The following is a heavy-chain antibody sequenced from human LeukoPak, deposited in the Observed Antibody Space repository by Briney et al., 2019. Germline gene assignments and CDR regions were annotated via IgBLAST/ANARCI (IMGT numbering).Heavy chain of an antibody. J-gene: IGHJ4*02. CDR1: GGSFSGYY. V-gene: IGHV4-34*01. D-gene: IGHD3-10*01. CDR2: INHSGST. CDR3: ARGRYGSALAY. Sequence: SETLSLTCAVYGGSFSGYYWSWIRQPPGKGLEWIGEINHSGSTNYNPSLKSRVTISVDTSKNQFSLKLSSVTAADTAVYYCARGRYGSALAYWGQGTLVTVSS.